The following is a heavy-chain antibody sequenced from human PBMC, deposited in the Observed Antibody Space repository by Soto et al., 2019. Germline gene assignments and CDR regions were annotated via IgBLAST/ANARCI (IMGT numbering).Heavy chain of an antibody. J-gene: IGHJ6*03. D-gene: IGHD6-13*01. Sequence: QVQLQESGPGLVKPSETLSLTCTVSGGSISGYYWSWIRQPPGKGLEWIGYIYYSGSTNYNPSLKSRVTIAVDTSKNQFSLKLSSVTAAETAVYYCAAYKRSIAAAGTSYYYYYMDVWGKGTTVTVSS. CDR1: GGSISGYY. CDR3: AAYKRSIAAAGTSYYYYYMDV. V-gene: IGHV4-59*01. CDR2: IYYSGST.